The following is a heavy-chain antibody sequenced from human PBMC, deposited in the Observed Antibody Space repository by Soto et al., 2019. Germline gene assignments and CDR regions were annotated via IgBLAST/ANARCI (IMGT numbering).Heavy chain of an antibody. CDR2: ISPYNGRT. V-gene: IGHV1-18*01. CDR3: GRCRTDSYAMDV. CDR1: GYSFTSYG. J-gene: IGHJ6*02. D-gene: IGHD5-18*01. Sequence: QVHLVQSGSDVEKLGASVKVSCKASGYSFTSYGIGWVRQAPGQGPEWMGWISPYNGRTNYAQSVKGRVVMTTDISTNTVYLELRSLRSDDSAIYYCGRCRTDSYAMDVWGQGTTVTVSS.